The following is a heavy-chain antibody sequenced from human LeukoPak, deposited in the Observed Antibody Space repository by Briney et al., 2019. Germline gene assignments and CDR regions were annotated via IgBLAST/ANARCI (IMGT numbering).Heavy chain of an antibody. D-gene: IGHD3-22*01. CDR3: ATITMIVDWFDP. CDR2: FDPEDGET. CDR1: GYTLTELS. J-gene: IGHJ5*02. Sequence: ASVKVSCKVSGYTLTELSMHWVRQAPGKGLEWMGGFDPEDGETIYAQKFQGRVTMTEDTSTDTAYMELSSLRSEDTAVYYCATITMIVDWFDPWGQGTLVTVSS. V-gene: IGHV1-24*01.